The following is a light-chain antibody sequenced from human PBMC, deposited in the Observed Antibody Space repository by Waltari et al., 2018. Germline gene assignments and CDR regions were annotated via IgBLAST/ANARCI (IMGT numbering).Light chain of an antibody. CDR1: SIGSRS. J-gene: IGLJ2*01. CDR2: YDS. V-gene: IGLV3-21*01. CDR3: QLWESGSDRVV. Sequence: SYVLTQPPSVSVAPGKAARITCGGNSIGSRSVHWYQQKPGQAPVLVIYYDSDRPSGIPERISGSKSGKTATLTISRVEAGDEAAYYCQLWESGSDRVVFGGGTKLTVL.